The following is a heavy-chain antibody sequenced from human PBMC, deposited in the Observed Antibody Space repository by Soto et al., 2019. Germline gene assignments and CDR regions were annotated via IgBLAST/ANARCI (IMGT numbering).Heavy chain of an antibody. V-gene: IGHV3-30-3*01. Sequence: GGSLRLSCAASGFTFSSYAMHLVRQAPGKGLEWVAVISYDGSNKYYADSVKGRFTISRDNSKNTLYLQMNSLRAEDTAVYYCARESLLTGAFDIWGQGTMVTVSS. D-gene: IGHD2-15*01. J-gene: IGHJ3*02. CDR2: ISYDGSNK. CDR3: ARESLLTGAFDI. CDR1: GFTFSSYA.